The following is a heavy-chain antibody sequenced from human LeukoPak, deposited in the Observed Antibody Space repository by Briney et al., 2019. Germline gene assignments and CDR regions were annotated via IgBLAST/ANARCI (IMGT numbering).Heavy chain of an antibody. D-gene: IGHD3-22*01. CDR2: IYPGDSDT. V-gene: IGHV5-51*01. J-gene: IGHJ4*02. Sequence: GESLKISCKGSGYSFTSYWTGWVRQMPGKGLEWMGIIYPGDSDTRYSPSFQGQVTISADKSISTAYLQWSSLKASDTAMYYCALSYYYDSSGYYTFDYWGQGTLVTVSS. CDR1: GYSFTSYW. CDR3: ALSYYYDSSGYYTFDY.